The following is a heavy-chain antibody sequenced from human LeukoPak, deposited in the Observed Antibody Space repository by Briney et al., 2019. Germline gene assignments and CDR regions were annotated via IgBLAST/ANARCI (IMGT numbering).Heavy chain of an antibody. V-gene: IGHV1-2*02. Sequence: ASVTVSCKASGYTFTGYYMHWVRQAPGQGLEWMGWINANSGGTDYAQKFQDRVTMTRDASISTAYMELSRLTSDDTAVYYCARAGGTVVNDLGGYWGQGTLVTVSS. CDR1: GYTFTGYY. CDR2: INANSGGT. D-gene: IGHD4-23*01. J-gene: IGHJ4*02. CDR3: ARAGGTVVNDLGGY.